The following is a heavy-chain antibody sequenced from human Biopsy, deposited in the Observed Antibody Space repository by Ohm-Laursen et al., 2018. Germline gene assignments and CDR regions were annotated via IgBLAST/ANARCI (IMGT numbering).Heavy chain of an antibody. J-gene: IGHJ4*02. CDR2: FSYDGINK. CDR1: GFTFSSHG. V-gene: IGHV3-30*03. Sequence: SLRLSCTASGFTFSSHGMHWVRQAPGKGLEWVAHFSYDGINKHYADSVRGRFTISRDNSKNTLSLQMNSLRVEDTAMYYCLRETATGYYRTADFWGQGTLVTVSS. CDR3: LRETATGYYRTADF. D-gene: IGHD3-9*01.